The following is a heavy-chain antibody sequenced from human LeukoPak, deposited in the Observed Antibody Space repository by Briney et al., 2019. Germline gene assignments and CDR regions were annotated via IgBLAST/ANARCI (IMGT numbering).Heavy chain of an antibody. Sequence: GESLKISCHASGYXFTNYWIGWVRQMPGIGLEWIGIIYRGDSDTRYSPSFQGQVTISADKSINTAYLQWNSLMASDTAMYYCARPPNNYASSGYYLNFDYWGQGTLVTVSS. CDR1: GYXFTNYW. V-gene: IGHV5-51*01. D-gene: IGHD3-22*01. CDR3: ARPPNNYASSGYYLNFDY. CDR2: IYRGDSDT. J-gene: IGHJ4*02.